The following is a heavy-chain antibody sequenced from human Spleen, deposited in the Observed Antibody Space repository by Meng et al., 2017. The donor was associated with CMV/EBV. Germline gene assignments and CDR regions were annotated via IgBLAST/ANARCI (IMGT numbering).Heavy chain of an antibody. V-gene: IGHV4-38-2*02. CDR1: GGSISSGYY. CDR3: ARVTYSTIDY. CDR2: IYHSGTT. J-gene: IGHJ4*02. Sequence: SETLSLTCTVTGGSISSGYYWGWIRQPPGKGLEWIGNIYHSGTTYYNPSLKSRVTISVDTSKNQFSLKLSSVTAADTAVYYCARVTYSTIDYWGQGTLVTVSS. D-gene: IGHD6-13*01.